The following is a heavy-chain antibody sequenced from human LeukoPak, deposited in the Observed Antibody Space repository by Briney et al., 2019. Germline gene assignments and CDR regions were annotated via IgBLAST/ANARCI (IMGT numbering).Heavy chain of an antibody. Sequence: GGSLRLSCAAAGFTFSSYTMKWVRQAPGEGLEWVASISTSSSYIYYGDSVKGRFTISRDNSKKSLYLQTNSLRAEDKAVYYCATNNKWHDHHMDVWGKGTTVTISS. CDR1: GFTFSSYT. D-gene: IGHD1-1*01. CDR3: ATNNKWHDHHMDV. CDR2: ISTSSSYI. V-gene: IGHV3-21*01. J-gene: IGHJ6*03.